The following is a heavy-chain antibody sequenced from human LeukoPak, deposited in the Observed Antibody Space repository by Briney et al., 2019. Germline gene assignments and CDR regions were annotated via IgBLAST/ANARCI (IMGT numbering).Heavy chain of an antibody. D-gene: IGHD4-11*01. CDR2: VNVDESYT. Sequence: GGSLRHSCAAPGFTLSTYWTHWVRHPPGKGLVWLSYVNVDESYTKYVDSVKGRFTISRDNAKNTLYLQMSSLRAEDTAVYYCARGGAYSNDLFDYWGQGTLVTVSS. CDR3: ARGGAYSNDLFDY. V-gene: IGHV3-74*03. J-gene: IGHJ4*02. CDR1: GFTLSTYW.